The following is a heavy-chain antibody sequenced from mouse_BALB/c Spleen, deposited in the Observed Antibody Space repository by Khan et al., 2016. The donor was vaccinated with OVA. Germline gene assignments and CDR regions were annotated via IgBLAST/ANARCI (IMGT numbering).Heavy chain of an antibody. Sequence: QVQLKESGPGLVAPSQSLSITCTVSGFSLTNYGVHWVRQPLREGLVWRGVIWAGGSTNYNSALMSRLSISKDNSKCQVFLIMNSLQTNDTALYCCARPYYGSAWFAYWGQGTLVTVSA. V-gene: IGHV2-9*02. CDR3: ARPYYGSAWFAY. CDR2: IWAGGST. CDR1: GFSLTNYG. J-gene: IGHJ3*01. D-gene: IGHD1-1*01.